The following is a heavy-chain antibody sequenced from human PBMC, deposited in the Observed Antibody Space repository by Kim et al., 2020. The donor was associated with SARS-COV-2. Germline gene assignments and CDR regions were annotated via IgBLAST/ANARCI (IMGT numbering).Heavy chain of an antibody. D-gene: IGHD6-13*01. Sequence: SETLSLTCTVSGGSISSYYWSWIRQPAGKGLEWIGRIYTSGSTNYNPSLKSRVTMSVDTSKNQFSLKLSSVTAADTAVYYCARDPGIAEIRYFDYWGQGTLVTVSS. J-gene: IGHJ4*02. V-gene: IGHV4-4*07. CDR3: ARDPGIAEIRYFDY. CDR1: GGSISSYY. CDR2: IYTSGST.